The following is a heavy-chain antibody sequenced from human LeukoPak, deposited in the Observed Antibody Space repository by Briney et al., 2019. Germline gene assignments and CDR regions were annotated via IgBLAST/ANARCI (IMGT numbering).Heavy chain of an antibody. CDR3: ATDIYGDHDY. V-gene: IGHV3-21*01. J-gene: IGHJ4*02. CDR1: GFTFSSYS. D-gene: IGHD4-17*01. CDR2: ISYSSSYI. Sequence: GGSLRLSCAASGFTFSSYSMNWVRQAPGKGLEWVSSISYSSSYIHYADSVKGRFTISRDNAKNSLYLHMNSLRAEDTAVYYCATDIYGDHDYWGQGTLVTVSS.